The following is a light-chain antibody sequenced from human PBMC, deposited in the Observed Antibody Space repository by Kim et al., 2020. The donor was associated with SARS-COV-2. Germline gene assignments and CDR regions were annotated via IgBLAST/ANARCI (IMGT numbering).Light chain of an antibody. CDR2: YDS. CDR3: QVWDCSSAHVV. V-gene: IGLV3-21*04. CDR1: NIGSKS. J-gene: IGLJ2*01. Sequence: SYELTQPPSVSVAPGKTARITCGGNNIGSKSVHWYQQKPGQAPVLVIYYDSDRPSGIPERFSGSNSGNTATLTISRVEAGAEADYYCQVWDCSSAHVVFG.